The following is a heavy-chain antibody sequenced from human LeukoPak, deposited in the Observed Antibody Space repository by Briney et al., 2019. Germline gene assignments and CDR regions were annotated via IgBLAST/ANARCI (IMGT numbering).Heavy chain of an antibody. CDR1: GFTVSSNY. Sequence: PGGSLRLSCAASGFTVSSNYMSWVRQAPGKGLEWVSVIYSGGSTYYADSVKGRFTISRDNSKNMLYLQMNSLRAEDTAVYYCARDTGYCSSTSCYGAFDIWGQGTMVTVSS. J-gene: IGHJ3*02. CDR2: IYSGGST. CDR3: ARDTGYCSSTSCYGAFDI. V-gene: IGHV3-53*01. D-gene: IGHD2-2*01.